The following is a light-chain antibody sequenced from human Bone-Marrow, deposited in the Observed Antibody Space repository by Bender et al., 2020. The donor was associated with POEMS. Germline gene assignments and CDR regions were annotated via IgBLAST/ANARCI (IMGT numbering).Light chain of an antibody. CDR2: DDR. CDR1: NIGSKS. V-gene: IGLV3-21*02. CDR3: QVWDSSRDLVV. Sequence: SYVLTQPPSVSVAPGQTARITCGENNIGSKSVHWYQQKAGQAPVLVVYDDRHRPSGIPERISGSISGNTATLTITTVEAGDEADYYCQVWDSSRDLVVFGGGTELTVL. J-gene: IGLJ2*01.